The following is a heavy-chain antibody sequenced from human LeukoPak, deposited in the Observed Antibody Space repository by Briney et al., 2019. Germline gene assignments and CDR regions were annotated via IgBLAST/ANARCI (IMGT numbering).Heavy chain of an antibody. D-gene: IGHD6-13*01. V-gene: IGHV1-69*05. CDR2: IIPIFGTA. CDR1: GGTFSSYA. CDR3: ASHSSSWRYYFDY. J-gene: IGHJ4*02. Sequence: ASVKVSCKASGGTFSSYAISWVRQAPGQGLEWMGRIIPIFGTANYAQKFQGRVTITTDESTNTAHMEQSSLRSEDTAVYYCASHSSSWRYYFDYWGQGTLVTVSS.